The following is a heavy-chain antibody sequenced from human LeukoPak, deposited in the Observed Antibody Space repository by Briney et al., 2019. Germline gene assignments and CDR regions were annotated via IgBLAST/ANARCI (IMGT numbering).Heavy chain of an antibody. CDR2: IYSGGST. Sequence: GGSLRLSCAASGFTVSSNYMSWVRQAPGKGLEWVSVIYSGGSTYYADSVKGRFTISRDNSKNTLYLQMNSLRAEDTAVYYCARRNYGSGSYYEIDYWGQGTLVTVSS. V-gene: IGHV3-53*01. CDR3: ARRNYGSGSYYEIDY. D-gene: IGHD3-10*01. CDR1: GFTVSSNY. J-gene: IGHJ4*02.